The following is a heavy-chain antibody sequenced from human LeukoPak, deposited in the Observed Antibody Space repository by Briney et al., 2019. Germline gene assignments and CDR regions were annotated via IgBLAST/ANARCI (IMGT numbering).Heavy chain of an antibody. D-gene: IGHD2-21*01. CDR3: ARGGGDYWYFDL. V-gene: IGHV4-31*03. CDR1: GGSISSGGYY. Sequence: ASQTLSLTCTVSGGSISSGGYYWSWIRQHPGKGLEWIGYIYYSGSAYYNPSLKSRVTISVDTSKNQFSLKLSSVTAADTAVYYCARGGGDYWYFDLWGRGTLVTVSS. J-gene: IGHJ2*01. CDR2: IYYSGSA.